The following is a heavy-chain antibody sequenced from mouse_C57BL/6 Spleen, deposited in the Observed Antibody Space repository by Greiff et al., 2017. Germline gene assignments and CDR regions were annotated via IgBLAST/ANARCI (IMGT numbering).Heavy chain of an antibody. Sequence: QVQLQQPGAELVMPGASVKLSCKASGYTFTSYWMHWVKQRPGQGLEWIGEIDPSDSYTNYNQKFKGKSTLTVDKSSSTAYMQLSSLTSEDSAVYYCARHHYGSSSDAMDYWGQGTSGTASS. D-gene: IGHD1-1*01. CDR3: ARHHYGSSSDAMDY. J-gene: IGHJ4*01. V-gene: IGHV1-69*01. CDR2: IDPSDSYT. CDR1: GYTFTSYW.